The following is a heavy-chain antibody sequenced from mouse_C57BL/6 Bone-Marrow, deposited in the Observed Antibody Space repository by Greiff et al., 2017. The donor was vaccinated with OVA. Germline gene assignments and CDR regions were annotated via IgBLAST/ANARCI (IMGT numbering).Heavy chain of an antibody. CDR2: ISSGGSYT. V-gene: IGHV5-6*01. Sequence: EVKLQESGGDLVKPGGSLKLSCAASGFTFSSYGMSWVRQTPDKRLEWVATISSGGSYTYYPDSVKGRFTISRDNAKNTLYLQMSSLKSEDTAMYYCARHNSYFDYWGQGTTLTVSS. J-gene: IGHJ2*01. CDR3: ARHNSYFDY. D-gene: IGHD1-3*01. CDR1: GFTFSSYG.